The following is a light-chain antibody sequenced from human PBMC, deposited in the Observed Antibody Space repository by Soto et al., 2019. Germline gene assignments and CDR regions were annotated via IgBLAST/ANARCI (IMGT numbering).Light chain of an antibody. V-gene: IGKV1-33*01. Sequence: DIQMTQSPSSLSASGENGATITSQPSRAITNDLTGYQQKPGQPPNLLIYGASILETGVPSRFSGSGSGKHFTFTISSLQPEDIATYYCQQYDNVPTFGQGTKLEMK. CDR2: GAS. CDR3: QQYDNVPT. CDR1: RAITND. J-gene: IGKJ2*01.